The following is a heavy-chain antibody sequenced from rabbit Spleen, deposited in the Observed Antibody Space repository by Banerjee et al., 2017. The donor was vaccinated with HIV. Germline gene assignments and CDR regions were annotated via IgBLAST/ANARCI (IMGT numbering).Heavy chain of an antibody. CDR1: GFSLSSSIY. D-gene: IGHD2-1*01. CDR2: IYAGSSGTT. Sequence: QEQLVESGGGLVQPEGSLTLTCTASGFSLSSSIYMCWVRQAPGKGLEWIGCIYAGSSGTTYYASWAKGRFTISKTSSTTVTLQMTSLTAADTATYFCARYSYDDYGDYGFGFNLWGPGTLVTVS. J-gene: IGHJ4*01. CDR3: ARYSYDDYGDYGFGFNL. V-gene: IGHV1S45*01.